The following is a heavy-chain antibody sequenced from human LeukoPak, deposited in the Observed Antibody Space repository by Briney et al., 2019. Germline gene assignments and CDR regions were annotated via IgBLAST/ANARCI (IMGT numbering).Heavy chain of an antibody. CDR1: GFTFGSCW. V-gene: IGHV3-7*03. J-gene: IGHJ6*02. Sequence: QAGGSLRLSCAASGFTFGSCWMNWARQAPGKGLEWVASINHNGNVNYYVDSVKGRFTISRDNAKNSLYLQMSNLRAEDTAVYFCARGGGLDVWGQGATVTVSS. CDR2: INHNGNVN. D-gene: IGHD3-16*01. CDR3: ARGGGLDV.